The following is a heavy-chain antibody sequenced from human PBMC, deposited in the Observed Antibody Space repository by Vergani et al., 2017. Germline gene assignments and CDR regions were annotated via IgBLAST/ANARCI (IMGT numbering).Heavy chain of an antibody. J-gene: IGHJ4*02. CDR3: ARDDSSGTTPDY. D-gene: IGHD3-22*01. Sequence: EVQLVESGGGLVKPGGSLRLSCAASGFTFSSYSMNWVRQAPGKGLEWVSSISSSSSYIYYADSVKGRITISRDNAKNSLYLQMNSLRAEDTAVYYCARDDSSGTTPDYWGQGTLVTVSS. CDR1: GFTFSSYS. CDR2: ISSSSSYI. V-gene: IGHV3-21*01.